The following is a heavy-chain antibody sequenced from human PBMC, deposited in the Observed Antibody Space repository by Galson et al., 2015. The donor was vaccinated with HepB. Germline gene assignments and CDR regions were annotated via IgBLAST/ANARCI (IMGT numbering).Heavy chain of an antibody. CDR3: AKDLRLLWFGELLENHYYYYGMDV. CDR2: IAYDGSNK. Sequence: SLRLSCAASGFTFSSYGMHWVRQAPGKGLEWVAVIAYDGSNKYYADSVKGRFTISRDNSKNTLYLQMNSLRAEDTAVYYCAKDLRLLWFGELLENHYYYYGMDVWGQGTTVTVSS. D-gene: IGHD3-10*01. V-gene: IGHV3-30*18. J-gene: IGHJ6*02. CDR1: GFTFSSYG.